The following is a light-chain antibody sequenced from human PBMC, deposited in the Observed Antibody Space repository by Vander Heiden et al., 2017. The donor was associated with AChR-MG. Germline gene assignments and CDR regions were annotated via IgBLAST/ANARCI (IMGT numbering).Light chain of an antibody. J-gene: IGLJ3*02. Sequence: SYVLTQPPSVSVAPGQMARITCGGNSIGSKTVHWYQQKPGQAPVVVVQDDSDRPSGIPGRFSGSNSGNTATLTISRVEAGDEADYHCQVWDSSSDHWVFGGGTRLIVL. CDR1: SIGSKT. CDR3: QVWDSSSDHWV. V-gene: IGLV3-21*02. CDR2: DDS.